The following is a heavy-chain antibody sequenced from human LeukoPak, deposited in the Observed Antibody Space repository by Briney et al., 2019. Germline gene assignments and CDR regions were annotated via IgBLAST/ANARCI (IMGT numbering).Heavy chain of an antibody. Sequence: GGSLRLSCAASGFTFSSYSMNWVRQAPGKGLEWVSFISSSSSYIYYADSVKGRFTISRDNAKNSLYLQMNSLRAEDTAVYYCARGDYYDSSGYYRNVDYWGQGTLVTVSS. V-gene: IGHV3-21*01. CDR3: ARGDYYDSSGYYRNVDY. CDR2: ISSSSSYI. J-gene: IGHJ4*02. D-gene: IGHD3-22*01. CDR1: GFTFSSYS.